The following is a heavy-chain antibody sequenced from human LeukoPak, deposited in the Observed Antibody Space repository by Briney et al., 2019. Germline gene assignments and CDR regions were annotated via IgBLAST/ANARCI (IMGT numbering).Heavy chain of an antibody. J-gene: IGHJ6*02. D-gene: IGHD3-9*01. CDR3: ARTQVLRYFDWLPWNYYYGMDV. V-gene: IGHV4-34*01. CDR2: INHSGST. CDR1: GGSFSGYY. Sequence: PSETLSLTCAVYGGSFSGYYWSWIRQPPGKGLEWIGEINHSGSTNYNPSLKSRVTISVDTSKNQFSLKLSSVTAAGTAVYYCARTQVLRYFDWLPWNYYYGMDVWGQGTTVTVSS.